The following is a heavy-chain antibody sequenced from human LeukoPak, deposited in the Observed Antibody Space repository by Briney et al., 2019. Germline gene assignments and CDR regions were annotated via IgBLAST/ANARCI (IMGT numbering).Heavy chain of an antibody. V-gene: IGHV3-21*01. D-gene: IGHD5-24*01. CDR2: ISSSSSYI. CDR3: ARWDGYNYGFDY. CDR1: GFTFSHFW. Sequence: PGGSLRLSCAASGFTFSHFWMSWVRQAPGKGLEWVSSISSSSSYIYYADSVKGRFTISRDNAKNSLYLQMNSLRAEDTAVYYCARWDGYNYGFDYWGQGTLVTASS. J-gene: IGHJ4*02.